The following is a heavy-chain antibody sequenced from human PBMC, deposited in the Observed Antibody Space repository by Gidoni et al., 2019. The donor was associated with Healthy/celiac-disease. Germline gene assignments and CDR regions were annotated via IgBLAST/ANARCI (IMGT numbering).Heavy chain of an antibody. CDR3: ARGGSSYGYTFDY. Sequence: QVQLVEPVGGVVQPGRSRRLSCAASGLTFSSYAMHWVRQAPGKGLEWVAVISYDGSNKYYADSVKGRFTISRDNSKNTLYLQMNSLRAEDTAVYYCARGGSSYGYTFDYWGQGTLVTVSS. D-gene: IGHD5-18*01. CDR2: ISYDGSNK. V-gene: IGHV3-30-3*01. J-gene: IGHJ4*02. CDR1: GLTFSSYA.